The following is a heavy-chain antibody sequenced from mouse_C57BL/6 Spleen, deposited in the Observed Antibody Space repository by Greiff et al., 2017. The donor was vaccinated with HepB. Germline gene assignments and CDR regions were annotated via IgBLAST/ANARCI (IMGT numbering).Heavy chain of an antibody. Sequence: QVQLQQPGAELVKPGASVKMSCKASGYTFPSYWITWVKQRPGPGLEWIGDIYPGSGSTNYNEKFKSKATLTVDTSSSTAYMQLSSLTSEDSAVYYCARGGNYGLYYYAMDYWCQGTSVTVSS. D-gene: IGHD1-2*01. V-gene: IGHV1-55*01. J-gene: IGHJ4*01. CDR1: GYTFPSYW. CDR3: ARGGNYGLYYYAMDY. CDR2: IYPGSGST.